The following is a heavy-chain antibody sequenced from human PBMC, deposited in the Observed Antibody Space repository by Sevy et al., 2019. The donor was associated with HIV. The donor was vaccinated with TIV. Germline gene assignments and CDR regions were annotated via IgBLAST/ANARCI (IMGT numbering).Heavy chain of an antibody. Sequence: GGSLRLSCAASGSTFSSYAMSWVRQAPGKGLEWVSAISGSGGSTYYADSVKGRFTISRDNSKNTLYLQMNSLRAEDTVVYYCAKDAFTSIAVAGTDAFDIWGQGTMVTVSS. V-gene: IGHV3-23*01. CDR3: AKDAFTSIAVAGTDAFDI. CDR1: GSTFSSYA. CDR2: ISGSGGST. J-gene: IGHJ3*02. D-gene: IGHD6-19*01.